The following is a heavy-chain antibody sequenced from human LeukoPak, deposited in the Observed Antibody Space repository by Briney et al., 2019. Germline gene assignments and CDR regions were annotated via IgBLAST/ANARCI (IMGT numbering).Heavy chain of an antibody. Sequence: ASVKVSCKASGYTFTSYGISWVRQAPGQGLEWMGWISAYNGNTNYAQKLQGRVTMTTDTSTSTAYMELRSLRSDDTAVYYCARDPPYYYDSSGYYFDHWGQGTLVTVSS. CDR2: ISAYNGNT. CDR3: ARDPPYYYDSSGYYFDH. J-gene: IGHJ4*02. CDR1: GYTFTSYG. V-gene: IGHV1-18*01. D-gene: IGHD3-22*01.